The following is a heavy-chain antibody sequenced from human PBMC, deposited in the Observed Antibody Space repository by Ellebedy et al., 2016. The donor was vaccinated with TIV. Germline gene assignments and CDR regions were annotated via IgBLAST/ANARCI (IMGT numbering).Heavy chain of an antibody. CDR2: INPNSGGT. CDR1: GYTFTGYY. J-gene: IGHJ4*02. CDR3: ARDLAVVVVPAASASDY. Sequence: AASVKVSCKASGYTFTGYYMHWVRQAPGQGLEWMGWINPNSGGTNYAQKFQGRVTMTRDTSISTAYMELSRLRSDDTAVYYCARDLAVVVVPAASASDYWGQGTLVTVSS. D-gene: IGHD2-2*01. V-gene: IGHV1-2*02.